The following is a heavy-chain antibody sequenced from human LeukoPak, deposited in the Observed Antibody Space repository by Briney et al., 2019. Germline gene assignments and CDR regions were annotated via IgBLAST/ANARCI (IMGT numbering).Heavy chain of an antibody. CDR1: GYTFTSYY. CDR3: ARQPNPDCSSTSCYARYYYYGMDV. D-gene: IGHD2-2*01. Sequence: GASVRVSCKASGYTFTSYYMHWVRQAPGQGLEWMGWINPNSGGTNYAQKFQGRVTMTRDTSISTAYMELSRLRSDDTAVYYCARQPNPDCSSTSCYARYYYYGMDVWGQGTTVTVSS. J-gene: IGHJ6*02. V-gene: IGHV1-2*02. CDR2: INPNSGGT.